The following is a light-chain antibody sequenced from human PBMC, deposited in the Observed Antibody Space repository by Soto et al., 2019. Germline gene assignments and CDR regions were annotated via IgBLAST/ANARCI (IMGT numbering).Light chain of an antibody. Sequence: QSALTQPASVSGSPGQSITISCTGTSSDVGGYNYVSWYQQHPCKAPKLMIYDVSNRPSGVSNRFSGSKSADTASLTISGLHAEDDADYSCSSYTGSIPYMVFGGGTNVTVL. J-gene: IGLJ2*01. V-gene: IGLV2-14*01. CDR1: SSDVGGYNY. CDR2: DVS. CDR3: SSYTGSIPYMV.